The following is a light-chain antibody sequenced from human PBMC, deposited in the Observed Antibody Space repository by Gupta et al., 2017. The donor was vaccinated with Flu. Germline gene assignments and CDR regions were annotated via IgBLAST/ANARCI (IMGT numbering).Light chain of an antibody. Sequence: GDALPKQYGYWYQQKPGQAPVLVIYKDSRRTSGIPERFSGSSSGTTVTLTISGVLAEDEADYFCQSVDSDGIYCVFGGGTKLTVL. J-gene: IGLJ3*02. CDR1: ALPKQY. V-gene: IGLV3-25*03. CDR2: KDS. CDR3: QSVDSDGIYCV.